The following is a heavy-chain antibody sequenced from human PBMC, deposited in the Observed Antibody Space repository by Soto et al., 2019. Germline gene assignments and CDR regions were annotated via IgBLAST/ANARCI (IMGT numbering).Heavy chain of an antibody. CDR1: GFTFSSNS. D-gene: IGHD1-26*01. Sequence: EVQLLESGGDLVQPGGSLRLSCAASGFTFSSNSMAWVRQAAGRGLEWVSSTTDSGGSSYYADSVRGRFTISRDNSKNKLYLQMNSLRVGDTAGYHCVILALGKFDYWGQGTLVIVSS. V-gene: IGHV3-23*01. CDR2: TTDSGGSS. CDR3: VILALGKFDY. J-gene: IGHJ4*02.